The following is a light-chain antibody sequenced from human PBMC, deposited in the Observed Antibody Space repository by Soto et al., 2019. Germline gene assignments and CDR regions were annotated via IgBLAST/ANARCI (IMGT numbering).Light chain of an antibody. CDR3: CSYAGTYTVV. J-gene: IGLJ2*01. Sequence: QSALTQPRSVSGSPGQSVTISCTGTSSDVGDYNYVSWYQQHPGKAPKFIIYEVSKRPSGVPDPFSGSKSGNTASLTISGLQAEDEADYYCCSYAGTYTVVFGGGTKVTVL. CDR2: EVS. V-gene: IGLV2-11*01. CDR1: SSDVGDYNY.